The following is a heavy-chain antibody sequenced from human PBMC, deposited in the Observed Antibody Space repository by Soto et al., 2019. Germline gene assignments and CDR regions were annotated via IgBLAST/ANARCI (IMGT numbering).Heavy chain of an antibody. J-gene: IGHJ4*02. Sequence: VGSLRLSCVGSGFTFSDSVMAWVRQAPGKGLEWLSAISGSGGSTYYADSVKGRFTISRDNSKNTLYLQMNSLRAEDTAVYYCAKDSLRTTVTTLDYLGQGTLVT. D-gene: IGHD4-17*01. CDR2: ISGSGGST. CDR3: AKDSLRTTVTTLDY. CDR1: GFTFSDSV. V-gene: IGHV3-23*01.